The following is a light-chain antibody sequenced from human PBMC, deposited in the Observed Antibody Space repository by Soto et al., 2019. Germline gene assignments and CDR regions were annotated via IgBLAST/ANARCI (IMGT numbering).Light chain of an antibody. J-gene: IGLJ1*01. CDR2: GNS. CDR3: QSYDSSLSGSYV. V-gene: IGLV1-40*01. Sequence: QSVLTQPHSVSGAPGQRVTISCTGSSSNIGAGYDVHWYQQLPGTAPKLLIYGNSNRPSGVPDRFSGSKSGTSASLVITGLQAEDEADYYCQSYDSSLSGSYVFGTGTKVTVL. CDR1: SSNIGAGYD.